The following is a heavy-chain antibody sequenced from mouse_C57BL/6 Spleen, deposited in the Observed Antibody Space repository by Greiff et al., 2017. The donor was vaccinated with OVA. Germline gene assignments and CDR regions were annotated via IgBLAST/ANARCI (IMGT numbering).Heavy chain of an antibody. CDR3: ARRQGTPFDY. CDR2: ISSGSSTI. D-gene: IGHD2-14*01. J-gene: IGHJ2*01. V-gene: IGHV5-17*01. Sequence: EVQRVESGGGLVKPGGSLKLSCAASGFTFSDYGMHWVRQAPEKGLEWVAYISSGSSTIYYADTVKGRFTISRDNAKNTLFLQMTSLRSEDTAMYYCARRQGTPFDYWGQGTTLTVSS. CDR1: GFTFSDYG.